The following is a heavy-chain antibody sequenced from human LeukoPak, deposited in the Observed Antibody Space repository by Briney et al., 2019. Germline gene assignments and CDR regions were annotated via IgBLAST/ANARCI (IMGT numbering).Heavy chain of an antibody. V-gene: IGHV3-33*01. D-gene: IGHD6-6*01. CDR1: GFTFSSYG. J-gene: IGHJ5*02. CDR3: ARMGSSIAALGDNWFDP. Sequence: PGRPLRLSCAASGFTFSSYGMHWVRQAPGKGLEWVAVIWYDGSNKYYADSVKGRFTISRDNSKNTLYLQMNSLRAEDTAVYYCARMGSSIAALGDNWFDPWGQGTLVTVSS. CDR2: IWYDGSNK.